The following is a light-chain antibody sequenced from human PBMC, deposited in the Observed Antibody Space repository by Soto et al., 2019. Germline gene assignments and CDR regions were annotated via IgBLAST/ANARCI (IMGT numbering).Light chain of an antibody. J-gene: IGKJ4*01. Sequence: EIVLTQSPDTLSLSPGERATLSCRASQSVRADYLTWYQQRRGQPPRLLIYGASNRATGIPDRFSGSGSGTDFTLTISRLEPEDFAVYYCQQYNNWPLTFGGGTRVEIK. CDR2: GAS. CDR1: QSVRADY. CDR3: QQYNNWPLT. V-gene: IGKV3-20*01.